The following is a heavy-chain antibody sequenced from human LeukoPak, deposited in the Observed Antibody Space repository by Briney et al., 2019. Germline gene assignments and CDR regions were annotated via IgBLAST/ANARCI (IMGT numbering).Heavy chain of an antibody. J-gene: IGHJ3*02. V-gene: IGHV5-51*01. CDR3: ARRYSSSLGDDFDI. CDR1: GYTFSNYW. D-gene: IGHD6-13*01. CDR2: IYPGDSDT. Sequence: GESLKISCKAFGYTFSNYWIGWVRQMPGKGLEWMGIIYPGDSDTRYSPSFQGQVTISADKSISTAYLQWSSLKASDTAMYYCARRYSSSLGDDFDIWGQGTMVTVSS.